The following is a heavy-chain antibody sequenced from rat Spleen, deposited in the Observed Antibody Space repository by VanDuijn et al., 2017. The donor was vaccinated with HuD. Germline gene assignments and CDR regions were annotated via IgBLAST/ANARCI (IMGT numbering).Heavy chain of an antibody. Sequence: EVQLVESGGGLVQPGRSLKLSCAASGFTFSDYNMAWVRQAPKKGLEWVGRIIYDGSRTYYRDSVKGRFTLSRENAKDTLYLQMDSLRSEDTATYYCARQNWPYYFDYWGQGVLVTVSS. CDR2: IIYDGSRT. CDR1: GFTFSDYN. CDR3: ARQNWPYYFDY. J-gene: IGHJ2*01. D-gene: IGHD5-1*01. V-gene: IGHV5S10*01.